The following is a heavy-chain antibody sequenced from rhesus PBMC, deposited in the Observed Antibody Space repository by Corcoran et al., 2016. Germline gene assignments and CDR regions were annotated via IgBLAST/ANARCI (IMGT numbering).Heavy chain of an antibody. CDR1: GGSISSNY. J-gene: IGHJ4*01. Sequence: QLQLQESGPGLVKPSETLSLTCAVSGGSISSNYWSWIRQPPGKGLEWIGLISGSGGSTDYNPSLKSRVTISTDTSKNQFSRKLSSVTAADTAVYYCAAPLSGSYYYHYFDYWGQGVLVTVSS. V-gene: IGHV4-173*01. D-gene: IGHD3-16*01. CDR3: AAPLSGSYYYHYFDY. CDR2: ISGSGGST.